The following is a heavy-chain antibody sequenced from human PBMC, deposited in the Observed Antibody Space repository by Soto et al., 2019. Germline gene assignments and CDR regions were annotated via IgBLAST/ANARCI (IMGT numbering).Heavy chain of an antibody. D-gene: IGHD2-8*01. CDR3: TKDTNAYKFYY. CDR1: GGSISNHH. CDR2: ISYTGST. V-gene: IGHV4-59*11. J-gene: IGHJ4*02. Sequence: PSETLSLTCKVSGGSISNHHWSRIRQPPGKGLEWIGFISYTGSTNYNPSLNSRVTISVDTSKNQFSLKLTSVTAADTAVYYCTKDTNAYKFYYWGQGTLVTVSS.